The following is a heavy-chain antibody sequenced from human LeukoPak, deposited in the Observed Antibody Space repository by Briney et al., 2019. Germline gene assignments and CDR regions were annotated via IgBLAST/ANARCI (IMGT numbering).Heavy chain of an antibody. CDR2: ISSSGSTI. CDR1: GFTFSSYE. D-gene: IGHD3/OR15-3a*01. J-gene: IGHJ4*02. V-gene: IGHV3-48*03. CDR3: AREGLAFDY. Sequence: GGSLRLSCAASGFTFSSYEMNWVRQAPGKGLEWGSYISSSGSTIYYADSVKGRFTISRDNAKNSLYLQMNSLRAEDTALYYCAREGLAFDYWGQGTLVTVSS.